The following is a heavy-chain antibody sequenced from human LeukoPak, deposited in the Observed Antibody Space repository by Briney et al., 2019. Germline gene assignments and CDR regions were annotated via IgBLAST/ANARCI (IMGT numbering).Heavy chain of an antibody. CDR2: IYYSGSN. J-gene: IGHJ4*02. CDR3: ARLKAAACTKYFDY. V-gene: IGHV4-39*01. Sequence: PSETLSLTCTVSGDSISSPTYYWRWIRQPPGKGLEWIGTIYYSGSNYNILSLKIRVTISVDTSKNQFSLRLSSATAADTAVYYCARLKAAACTKYFDYWGQGTLVTVSS. CDR1: GDSISSPTYY. D-gene: IGHD6-13*01.